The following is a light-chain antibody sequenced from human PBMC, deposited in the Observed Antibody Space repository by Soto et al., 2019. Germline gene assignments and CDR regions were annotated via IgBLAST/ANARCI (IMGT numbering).Light chain of an antibody. CDR3: ASYTTHTARFV. J-gene: IGLJ1*01. Sequence: QSALTQPPSVSGSPGQSVTIPCTGTRSDVGSYNRVSWYHQAPGTAPRLMIYEVSNRPSGVPDRFSGSKSGNTASLTISGLQAEDEADYYCASYTTHTARFVFGTGTKVTVL. CDR2: EVS. V-gene: IGLV2-18*02. CDR1: RSDVGSYNR.